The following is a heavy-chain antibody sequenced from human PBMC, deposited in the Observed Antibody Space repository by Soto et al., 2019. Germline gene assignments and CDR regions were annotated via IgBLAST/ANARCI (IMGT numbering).Heavy chain of an antibody. D-gene: IGHD1-7*01. CDR3: ARDITGTRGSYYYYGMDV. Sequence: PGGSLRLSCAASGFTFSSYSMNWVRQAPGKGLEWVSSISSSSSYIYYADSVKGRFTISRDNAKNSLYLQMNSLRAEDTAVYYCARDITGTRGSYYYYGMDVWGQGTTVTVSS. CDR1: GFTFSSYS. J-gene: IGHJ6*02. CDR2: ISSSSSYI. V-gene: IGHV3-21*01.